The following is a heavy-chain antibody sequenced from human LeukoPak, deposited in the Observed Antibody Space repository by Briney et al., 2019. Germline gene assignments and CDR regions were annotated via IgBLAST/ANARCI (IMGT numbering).Heavy chain of an antibody. CDR1: GFTFSSYA. D-gene: IGHD4-11*01. J-gene: IGHJ6*03. CDR3: ARTPDYSRSYYYYYMDV. CDR2: ISYDGSNK. V-gene: IGHV3-30-3*01. Sequence: GGSLRLSCAASGFTFSSYAMHWVRQAPGKGLEWVAVISYDGSNKYYADSAKGRFTISRDNSKNTLYLQMNSLRAEDTAVYYCARTPDYSRSYYYYYMDVWGKGTTVTVSS.